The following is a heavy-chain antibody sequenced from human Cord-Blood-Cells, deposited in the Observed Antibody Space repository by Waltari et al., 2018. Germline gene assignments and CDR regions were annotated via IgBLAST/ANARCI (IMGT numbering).Heavy chain of an antibody. CDR2: IIPIFGTA. V-gene: IGHV1-69*01. CDR1: GGTFRSYA. Sequence: QVQLVQSGAEVKKPGSSVKVSCKASGGTFRSYATSWVRQAPGQGLEWMGVIIPIFGTANYAQKFQGRVTITADESTSTAYMELSSLRSEDTAVYYCARAISMSGSYFDYWGQGTLVTVSS. J-gene: IGHJ4*02. D-gene: IGHD3-10*01. CDR3: ARAISMSGSYFDY.